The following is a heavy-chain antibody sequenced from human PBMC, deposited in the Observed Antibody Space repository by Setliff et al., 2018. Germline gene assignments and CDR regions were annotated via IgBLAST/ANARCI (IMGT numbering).Heavy chain of an antibody. CDR2: INAGNGNT. V-gene: IGHV1-3*01. CDR1: GYTFTSYA. D-gene: IGHD3-10*01. Sequence: ASVKVSCKASGYTFTSYAMHWVRQAPGQRLEWMEWINAGNGNTKYSQKFQGRVTITRDTSASTAYMELSSLRSEDTAVYYCAREGLTLVRGATSWFDPWGQGTLVTVSS. J-gene: IGHJ5*02. CDR3: AREGLTLVRGATSWFDP.